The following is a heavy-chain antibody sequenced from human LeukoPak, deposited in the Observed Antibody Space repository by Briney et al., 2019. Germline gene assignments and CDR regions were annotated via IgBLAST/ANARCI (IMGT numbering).Heavy chain of an antibody. CDR2: ISAYNGNV. V-gene: IGHV1-18*01. D-gene: IGHD4-17*01. J-gene: IGHJ4*02. CDR3: ARGGDYGDFDY. Sequence: ASVKVSCKASGYTFTNYDISWVRQAPGQGLEWMGWISAYNGNVKYAQNLQGRVTMTTETSTSTAYMELRSLRIDDTAVYYCARGGDYGDFDYWGQGARVTVSS. CDR1: GYTFTNYD.